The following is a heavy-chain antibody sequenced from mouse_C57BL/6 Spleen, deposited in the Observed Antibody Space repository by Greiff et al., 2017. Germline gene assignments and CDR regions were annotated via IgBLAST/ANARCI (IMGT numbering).Heavy chain of an antibody. CDR3: ATTVVATGYFDV. J-gene: IGHJ1*03. Sequence: QVQLQQPGAELVKPGASVKMSCKASGYTFTSSWITWVKQRPGQGLEWIGDIYPGSGSTNYNEKFKSKATLTVDTSSSTAYMQLSSLTSEDSAVYYCATTVVATGYFDVWGTGTTVTVSS. CDR2: IYPGSGST. CDR1: GYTFTSSW. D-gene: IGHD1-1*01. V-gene: IGHV1-55*01.